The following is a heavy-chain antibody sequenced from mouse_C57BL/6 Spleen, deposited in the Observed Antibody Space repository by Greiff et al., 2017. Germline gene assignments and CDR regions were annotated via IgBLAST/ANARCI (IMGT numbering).Heavy chain of an antibody. CDR1: GYTFTSYW. CDR2: IHPNSGST. J-gene: IGHJ2*01. CDR3: ARGGYSNIVGFDY. D-gene: IGHD2-5*01. Sequence: QVQLQQSGAELVKPGASVKLSCKASGYTFTSYWMHWVKQRPGQGLEWIGMIHPNSGSTNYNEKFKSKATLTVDKSSSTAYMQLSSLTSEDSAVYYCARGGYSNIVGFDYWGQGTTLTVSS. V-gene: IGHV1-64*01.